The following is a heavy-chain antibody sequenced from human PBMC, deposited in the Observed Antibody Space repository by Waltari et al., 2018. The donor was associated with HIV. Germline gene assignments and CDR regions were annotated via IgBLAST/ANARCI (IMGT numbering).Heavy chain of an antibody. V-gene: IGHV3-7*01. CDR3: AREGGTVTTRTPVGAVEI. CDR2: INQDGSGK. Sequence: EVQLVESGGGLVQPGGSMRLSCEASGFKFSGYWLSCVRQAPGKGRVCVANINQDGSGKYYVDSVKGRFTISRDNAENSLYLQMNSLRAEDTAVYYCAREGGTVTTRTPVGAVEIWGQGTMVTVSS. J-gene: IGHJ3*02. CDR1: GFKFSGYW. D-gene: IGHD4-17*01.